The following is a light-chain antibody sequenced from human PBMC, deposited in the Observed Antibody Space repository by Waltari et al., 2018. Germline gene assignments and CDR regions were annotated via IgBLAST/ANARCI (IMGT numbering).Light chain of an antibody. CDR2: GAS. Sequence: EIVLTQSPGTLSLSPGERATLSCRASQSVGRSLAWYQQKPRQAPRLLICGASIRATGIPDRFSGGGSGTDFSLTISRLESEDFAAYHCQHYVSLPVTFGQGTKVEIK. J-gene: IGKJ1*01. CDR1: QSVGRS. CDR3: QHYVSLPVT. V-gene: IGKV3-20*01.